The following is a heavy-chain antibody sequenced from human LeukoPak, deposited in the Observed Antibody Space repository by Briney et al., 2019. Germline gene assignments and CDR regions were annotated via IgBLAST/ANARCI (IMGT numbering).Heavy chain of an antibody. Sequence: GSSVKVSCKASGGTSSSYAISWVRQAPGQGLEWMGRIIPIFGIANYAQKFQGRVTITADKSTSTAYMELSSLRSEDTAVYYCARERIQLQEMDVWGQGTTVTVSS. D-gene: IGHD5-18*01. V-gene: IGHV1-69*04. CDR2: IIPIFGIA. CDR3: ARERIQLQEMDV. J-gene: IGHJ6*02. CDR1: GGTSSSYA.